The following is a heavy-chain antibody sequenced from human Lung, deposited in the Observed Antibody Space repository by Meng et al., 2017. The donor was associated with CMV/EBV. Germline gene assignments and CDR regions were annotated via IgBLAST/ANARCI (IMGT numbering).Heavy chain of an antibody. CDR1: GFTFSSYI. D-gene: IGHD5-12*01. Sequence: GESLKISCAASGFTFSSYIMNWVRQAPGKGLEWVSFISSSSSNIYYADSVKGRFTISRDNAKNSLYLQMNSLRAEDTAVYYCARDHRGFSGYDYPYYCYGMDFWGPG. CDR2: ISSSSSNI. J-gene: IGHJ6*01. CDR3: ARDHRGFSGYDYPYYCYGMDF. V-gene: IGHV3-21*05.